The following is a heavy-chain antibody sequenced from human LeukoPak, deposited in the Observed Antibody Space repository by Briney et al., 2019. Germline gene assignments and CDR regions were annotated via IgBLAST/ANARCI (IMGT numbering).Heavy chain of an antibody. CDR1: GGSFSGYY. J-gene: IGHJ6*02. V-gene: IGHV4-34*01. CDR3: ARDPTYDFWSGYYTGMYYYGMDV. Sequence: SETLSLTCAVYGGSFSGYYWSWIRQPPGKGLEWIGEINHSGSTNYNPSLKSRVTISVDTSENQFSLKLSSVTAADTAVYYCARDPTYDFWSGYYTGMYYYGMDVWGQGTTVTVSS. CDR2: INHSGST. D-gene: IGHD3-3*01.